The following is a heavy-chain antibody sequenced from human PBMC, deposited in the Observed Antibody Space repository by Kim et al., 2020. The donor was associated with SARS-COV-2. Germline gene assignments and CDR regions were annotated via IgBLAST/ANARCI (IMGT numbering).Heavy chain of an antibody. CDR3: ARESGPTVTTVADY. Sequence: SETLSLTCSVSGGSVSSDSYYWSWIRQPPGKGLEWIGYIFYSGSTNYNPSLKSRVTISLDTSKNQFSLTLRSVTAADTAVYYCARESGPTVTTVADYWGQGTLVTVSS. J-gene: IGHJ4*02. D-gene: IGHD4-17*01. CDR1: GGSVSSDSYY. CDR2: IFYSGST. V-gene: IGHV4-61*01.